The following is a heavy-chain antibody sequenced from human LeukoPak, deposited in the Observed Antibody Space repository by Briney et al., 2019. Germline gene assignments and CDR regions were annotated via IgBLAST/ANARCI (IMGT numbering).Heavy chain of an antibody. D-gene: IGHD6-19*01. Sequence: GGSLRLSCAASGFTFSSYAMSWGRQASGKGLEWVSVISGSGGSTYYADSVKGRFTISRDNSKNTLYLQMNSLRAEDTAVYYCAKRRVAVAGDFDYWGQGTLVTVSS. J-gene: IGHJ4*02. CDR3: AKRRVAVAGDFDY. CDR2: ISGSGGST. CDR1: GFTFSSYA. V-gene: IGHV3-23*01.